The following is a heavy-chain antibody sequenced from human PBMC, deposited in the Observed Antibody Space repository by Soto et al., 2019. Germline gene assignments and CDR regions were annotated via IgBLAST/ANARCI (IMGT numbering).Heavy chain of an antibody. CDR2: INHSGSN. V-gene: IGHV4-34*01. CDR3: ARGGSNDWQVAFDI. Sequence: SETLSLTCVVSGGSFSTYYYNWIRQSPGKGLEWIGEINHSGSNNYSPSLKSRVTMSLDTSKNQFSLKLTSVTAADTAVYYCARGGSNDWQVAFDIWGQGKMVTVSS. CDR1: GGSFSTYY. D-gene: IGHD3-9*01. J-gene: IGHJ3*02.